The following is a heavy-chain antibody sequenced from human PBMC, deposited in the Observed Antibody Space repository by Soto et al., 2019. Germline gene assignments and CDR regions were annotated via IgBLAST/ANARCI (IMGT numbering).Heavy chain of an antibody. CDR3: ARTPGKSQRVVAESDNWFDP. CDR2: MNPNSGNT. J-gene: IGHJ5*02. CDR1: GYTFTSYD. D-gene: IGHD2-15*01. V-gene: IGHV1-8*01. Sequence: ASVKVSCKASGYTFTSYDINWVRQATGQGLEWMGWMNPNSGNTGYAQKFQGRVTMTRNTSISTAYMELSSLRSEDTAVYYCARTPGKSQRVVAESDNWFDPWGQGTLVTVSS.